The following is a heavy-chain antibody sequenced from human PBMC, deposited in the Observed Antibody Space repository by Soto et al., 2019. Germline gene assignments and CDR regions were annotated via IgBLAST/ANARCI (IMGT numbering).Heavy chain of an antibody. V-gene: IGHV3-21*01. J-gene: IGHJ4*02. CDR2: INSRSSSI. CDR3: ARNPSGDY. D-gene: IGHD3-10*01. CDR1: GFTFSSYS. Sequence: EVQLVESGGGLVKPGGSLRLSCAASGFTFSSYSMTWVRQAPGKGLEWVSSINSRSSSIYYADSVKGRFTISRDNAKNPPFLQMNRLRAEDTAVYYLARNPSGDYWGQGTLVTVSS.